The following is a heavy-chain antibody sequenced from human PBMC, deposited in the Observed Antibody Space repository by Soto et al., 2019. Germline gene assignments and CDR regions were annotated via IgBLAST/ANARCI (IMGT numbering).Heavy chain of an antibody. V-gene: IGHV1-46*01. CDR1: GYTFTSYY. D-gene: IGHD6-6*01. J-gene: IGHJ3*02. Sequence: ASVKVSCKASGYTFTSYYMHWVRQAPGQGLEWMGIIKPSGGSTSYAQKIQGRITMNKDTTKSTVNKELNRLKTEDTAVYYCARDSDSSSDDAFDIWGQGTMVTVSS. CDR3: ARDSDSSSDDAFDI. CDR2: IKPSGGST.